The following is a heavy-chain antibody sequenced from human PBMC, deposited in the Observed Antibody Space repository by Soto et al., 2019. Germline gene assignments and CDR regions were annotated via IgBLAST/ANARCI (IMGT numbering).Heavy chain of an antibody. V-gene: IGHV1-3*01. CDR3: ADQGGYSYAFDP. J-gene: IGHJ5*02. CDR2: INAGNGNT. CDR1: GYTFTSYA. Sequence: QVQLVQSGAEVKKPGASVKVYCKASGYTFTSYAMHWVRQAPGQRLEWMGWINAGNGNTKYSQKFQGRVPIPRGTSASTACMELSSLSSQDTAVYYCADQGGYSYAFDPWGQGALVTVCS. D-gene: IGHD5-18*01.